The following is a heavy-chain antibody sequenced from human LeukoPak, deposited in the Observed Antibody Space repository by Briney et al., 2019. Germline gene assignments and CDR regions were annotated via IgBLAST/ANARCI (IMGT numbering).Heavy chain of an antibody. J-gene: IGHJ4*02. V-gene: IGHV4-39*07. Sequence: SETLSLTCRVSGASINSGSNYWGWIRQPPGKGLEWIGSIYYSGSTYYNPSLKSRVTISVDTSKNQFSLKLSSVTAADTAVYYCARGRGYSSSWYPAFDYWGQGTLVTVSS. CDR1: GASINSGSNY. CDR3: ARGRGYSSSWYPAFDY. CDR2: IYYSGST. D-gene: IGHD6-13*01.